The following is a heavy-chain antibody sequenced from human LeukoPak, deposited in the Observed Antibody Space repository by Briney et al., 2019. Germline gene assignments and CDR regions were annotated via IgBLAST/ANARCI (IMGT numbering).Heavy chain of an antibody. Sequence: GGSLRLSCAASGFTVSSNYMSWVRQAPGKGLEWVSVIYSGGSTYYADSVKGRFTISRDNSKNTLYLQMNSLRAEDTAVYYCARYSSGFYLDYWGQGTLVTVSS. D-gene: IGHD3-22*01. CDR2: IYSGGST. CDR1: GFTVSSNY. J-gene: IGHJ4*02. V-gene: IGHV3-53*01. CDR3: ARYSSGFYLDY.